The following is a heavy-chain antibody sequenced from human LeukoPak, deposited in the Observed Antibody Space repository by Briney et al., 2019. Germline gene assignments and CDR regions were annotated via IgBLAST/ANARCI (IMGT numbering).Heavy chain of an antibody. CDR2: MNQDGRQT. V-gene: IGHV3-7*01. D-gene: IGHD3-10*01. Sequence: GGSLRLSCAASQFTFSAHWMSWLRQASGKGPEWLANMNQDGRQTNYIESIKGRFTISRDNAKNSLYLQMNSLRAEDTAVYYCAREAGWFGELAPKRLPLGYWGQGTLVTVSS. CDR1: QFTFSAHW. CDR3: AREAGWFGELAPKRLPLGY. J-gene: IGHJ4*02.